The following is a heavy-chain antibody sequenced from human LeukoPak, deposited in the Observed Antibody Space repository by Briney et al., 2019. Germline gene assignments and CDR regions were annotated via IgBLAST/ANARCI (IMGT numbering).Heavy chain of an antibody. V-gene: IGHV1-69*05. D-gene: IGHD3-3*01. Sequence: AASVKVSCKASGGTFSSYAISWVRQAPGQGLEWMGGIIPIFGTANYAQKFQGRVTITTDESTSTAYVELSSLRSEDTAVYYCARARGSGYYFDYWGQGTLVTVSS. CDR3: ARARGSGYYFDY. CDR2: IIPIFGTA. CDR1: GGTFSSYA. J-gene: IGHJ4*02.